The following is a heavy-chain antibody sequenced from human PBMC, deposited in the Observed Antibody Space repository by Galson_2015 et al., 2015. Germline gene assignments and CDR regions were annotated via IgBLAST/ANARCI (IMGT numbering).Heavy chain of an antibody. Sequence: SLRLSCAASGFTFSSYAMSWVRQAPGKGLEWVSAISGSGGSTYYADSVKGRFTISRDNSKNTLYLQMNSLRAEDTAVYYCAWSESSSSSVILSGYYYGMDVWGQGTTVTVSS. V-gene: IGHV3-23*01. CDR3: AWSESSSSSVILSGYYYGMDV. CDR2: ISGSGGST. D-gene: IGHD6-6*01. J-gene: IGHJ6*02. CDR1: GFTFSSYA.